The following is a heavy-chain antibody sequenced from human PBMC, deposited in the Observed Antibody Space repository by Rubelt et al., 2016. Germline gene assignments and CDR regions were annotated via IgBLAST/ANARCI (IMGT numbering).Heavy chain of an antibody. V-gene: IGHV3-74*02. Sequence: EVQLVESGGGLVQPGGSLRLSCAASGFTFSSYWMHWVRQAPGKGLVWVSGIRSDGRDTRYADSVKGRFTISGDNAKNTLYLQMNSLRAEDTAVYYCARVNGADFDYWGQGTLVTVSS. CDR3: ARVNGADFDY. CDR1: GFTFSSYW. D-gene: IGHD4-17*01. J-gene: IGHJ4*02. CDR2: IRSDGRDT.